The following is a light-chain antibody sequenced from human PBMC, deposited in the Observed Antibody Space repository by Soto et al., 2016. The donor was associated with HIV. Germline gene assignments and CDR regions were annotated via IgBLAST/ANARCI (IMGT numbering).Light chain of an antibody. CDR2: KAS. CDR3: QQFGNKPYT. V-gene: IGKV1-5*03. Sequence: DIQMTQSPSTLSASVGDRVTITCRASQDITTWLAWYQQKPGKPPNLLIYKASNLQNGVPSRFSGSGSGTEFTLSINSLQPDDFATYYCQQFGNKPYTFGQGTKLEIQ. J-gene: IGKJ2*01. CDR1: QDITTW.